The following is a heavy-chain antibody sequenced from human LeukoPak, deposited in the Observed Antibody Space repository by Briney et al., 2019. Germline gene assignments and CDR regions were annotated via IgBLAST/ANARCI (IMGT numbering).Heavy chain of an antibody. V-gene: IGHV3-73*01. CDR2: IRSKANSYAT. Sequence: PGGSLRLSCAASGFTFSGSAMHWVRQASGKGLEWVGRIRSKANSYATAYAASVKGRFTISRDDSKNTAYLQMNSLKTEDTAVYYCLGSLNMDVWGKGTTVTVSS. J-gene: IGHJ6*03. CDR1: GFTFSGSA. D-gene: IGHD3-16*01. CDR3: LGSLNMDV.